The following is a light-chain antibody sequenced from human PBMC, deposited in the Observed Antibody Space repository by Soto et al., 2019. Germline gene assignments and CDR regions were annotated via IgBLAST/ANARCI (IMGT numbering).Light chain of an antibody. J-gene: IGKJ1*01. V-gene: IGKV3-11*01. Sequence: EIVLTQSPATLSLSPGERATLSCRASQTVGSYLDWYQQKLGQAPRLLIYDASNRATGIPARFSGSGSGTDFTLTISSLEPEDFAVYYCQQRSNWPRTFGQGTKVEIK. CDR1: QTVGSY. CDR2: DAS. CDR3: QQRSNWPRT.